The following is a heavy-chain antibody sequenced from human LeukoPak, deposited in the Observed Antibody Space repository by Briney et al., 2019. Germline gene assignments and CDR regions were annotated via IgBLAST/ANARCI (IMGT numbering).Heavy chain of an antibody. J-gene: IGHJ6*02. CDR3: ARVRIGQQLDKYYYYAMDV. CDR1: GYTXTELS. CDR2: FDPEDGET. Sequence: ASVKVSCKVSGYTXTELSMHWVRQAPGKGLEWMGGFDPEDGETIYAQKFQGRVTMTTDTSISTAYMEVSRLRSDDTAVYYCARVRIGQQLDKYYYYAMDVWGQGTTVTVSS. V-gene: IGHV1-24*01. D-gene: IGHD6-13*01.